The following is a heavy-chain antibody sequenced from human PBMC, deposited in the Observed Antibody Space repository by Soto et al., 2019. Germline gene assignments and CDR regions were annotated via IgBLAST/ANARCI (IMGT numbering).Heavy chain of an antibody. CDR1: GFTFNSYA. J-gene: IGHJ4*02. D-gene: IGHD3-3*01. CDR2: ISGGGGSI. V-gene: IGHV3-23*01. CDR3: SKEDDFWSGYSYFDY. Sequence: EVLLLESGGGLVQPGGSLRLSCAASGFTFNSYAMSWVRQAPGKGLEWVSAISGGGGSIYSADSVKGRFTISRDNAKNTLSLHMKNLRAEATAVYYYSKEDDFWSGYSYFDYWGQGTLVTVSS.